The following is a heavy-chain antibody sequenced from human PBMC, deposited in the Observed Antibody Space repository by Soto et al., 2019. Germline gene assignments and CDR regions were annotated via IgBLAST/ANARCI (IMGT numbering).Heavy chain of an antibody. Sequence: PSETLSLTCDVSGYSISRDYFWGWIRQSPEKGLEWIASIYRSGSTYFNPSVRSRVTMSVDTSKNQVSLKLTSVTAADTAVYYCARGGYSGYDRYYFDYWGQGILVTVSS. CDR1: GYSISRDYF. D-gene: IGHD5-12*01. CDR3: ARGGYSGYDRYYFDY. V-gene: IGHV4-38-2*01. J-gene: IGHJ4*02. CDR2: IYRSGST.